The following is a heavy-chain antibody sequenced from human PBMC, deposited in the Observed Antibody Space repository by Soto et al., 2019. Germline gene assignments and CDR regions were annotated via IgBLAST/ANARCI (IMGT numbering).Heavy chain of an antibody. V-gene: IGHV3-7*04. D-gene: IGHD3-9*01. J-gene: IGHJ4*02. Sequence: EVQLVESGGVSVQPGGSLRLSCAPSGFTLNNLWMSWVRQAPGKGLEWVANIKPDGSENSYVDSVKGRFAISRDYANNALYLQRNNLRDEATAVYYCARANFDIRGQGTLVTVSS. CDR3: ARANFDI. CDR1: GFTLNNLW. CDR2: IKPDGSEN.